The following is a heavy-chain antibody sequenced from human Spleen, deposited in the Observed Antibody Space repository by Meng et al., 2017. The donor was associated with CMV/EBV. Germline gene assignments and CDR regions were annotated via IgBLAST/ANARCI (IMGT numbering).Heavy chain of an antibody. CDR1: GGSFSGYY. V-gene: IGHV4-34*01. CDR3: ARETHDSSGYFFDY. CDR2: IYYSGST. J-gene: IGHJ4*02. Sequence: QVQLQQLGSGLLKPSETLSLTCAVYGGSFSGYYWSWIRQPPGKGLEWIGYIYYSGSTYYNPSLKSRVTISVDTSKNQFSLKLSSVTAADTAVYYCARETHDSSGYFFDYWGQGTLVTVSS. D-gene: IGHD3-22*01.